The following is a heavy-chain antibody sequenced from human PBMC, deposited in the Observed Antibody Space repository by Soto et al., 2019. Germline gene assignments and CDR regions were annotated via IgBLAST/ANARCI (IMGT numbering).Heavy chain of an antibody. CDR1: GFTFSDYY. V-gene: IGHV3-11*05. CDR2: ISSSSSYT. CDR3: AGGEPVPTHYYYYGMDV. D-gene: IGHD3-10*01. Sequence: QVQLVESGGGLVKPGGSLRLSCAASGFTFSDYYMSWIRQAPGKGLEWVSYISSSSSYTNYADSVKGRFTISRDNAKNSLYLQMNSLRAEDTAVYYCAGGEPVPTHYYYYGMDVWGQGTTVTVYS. J-gene: IGHJ6*02.